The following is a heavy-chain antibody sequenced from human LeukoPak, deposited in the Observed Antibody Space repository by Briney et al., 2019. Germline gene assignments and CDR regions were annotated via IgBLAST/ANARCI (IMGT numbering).Heavy chain of an antibody. V-gene: IGHV3-23*01. CDR2: ISDSGGRT. CDR3: ASDSSSSTGGFV. J-gene: IGHJ6*04. Sequence: GGSLRLSCAVSGITLSNYGMSWVRQAPGKGLEWVAGISDSGGRTNYADSVKGRFTISRDNPKNTLYLQMNSLRAEDTAVYFCASDSSSSTGGFVGGKGTTVTVSA. CDR1: GITLSNYG. D-gene: IGHD6-6*01.